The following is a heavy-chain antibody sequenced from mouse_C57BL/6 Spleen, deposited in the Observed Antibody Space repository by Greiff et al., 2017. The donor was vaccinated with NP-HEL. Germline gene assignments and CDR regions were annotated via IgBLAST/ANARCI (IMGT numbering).Heavy chain of an antibody. CDR2: IWSGGST. V-gene: IGHV2-2*01. J-gene: IGHJ2*01. CDR3: SRNGGFQWYFDY. D-gene: IGHD1-3*01. CDR1: GFSLTSYG. Sequence: QVQLKESGPGLVQPSQSLSITCTVSGFSLTSYGVHWVRQSPGKGLEWLGVIWSGGSTGYNAAFISRRSISKDNSKSQVFFIMNSLQADDTAIYYCSRNGGFQWYFDYWGQGTTLTVSS.